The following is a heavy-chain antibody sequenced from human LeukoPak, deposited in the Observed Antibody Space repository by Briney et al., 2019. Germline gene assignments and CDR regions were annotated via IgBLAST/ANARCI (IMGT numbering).Heavy chain of an antibody. CDR3: ARASHDYGDYSHFDY. CDR1: GGSISSYY. V-gene: IGHV4-59*12. D-gene: IGHD4-17*01. J-gene: IGHJ4*02. Sequence: SETLSLTCTVSGGSISSYYWSWIRQPPGKGLEWIGYIYYSGSTNYNPSLKSRVTISVDTSKNQFSLKLSSVTAADTAVYYCARASHDYGDYSHFDYWGQGTLVTVSS. CDR2: IYYSGST.